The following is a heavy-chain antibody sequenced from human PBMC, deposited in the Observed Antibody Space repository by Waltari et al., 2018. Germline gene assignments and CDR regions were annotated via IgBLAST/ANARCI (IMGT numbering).Heavy chain of an antibody. CDR2: IYNSGST. CDR1: GGSISGYF. CDR3: ARSYYDYWSGYPFDR. J-gene: IGHJ4*02. Sequence: QVQLQESGPGLVKPSATLSLTCTVSGGSISGYFWTWIRQPPGKGLEWIGHIYNSGSTTYNPALNNRVTISEDTSNNQFSLRLSSVTAADTAVYFCARSYYDYWSGYPFDRWGQGTLVTVSS. D-gene: IGHD3-3*01. V-gene: IGHV4-59*01.